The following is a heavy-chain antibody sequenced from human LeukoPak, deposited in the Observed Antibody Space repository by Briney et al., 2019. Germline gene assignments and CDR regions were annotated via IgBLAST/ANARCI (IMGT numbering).Heavy chain of an antibody. D-gene: IGHD2-15*01. CDR1: GFPLSSYS. J-gene: IGHJ4*02. Sequence: SGGSLRLSCAASGFPLSSYSINWVRQARGKVLEWVSYISSSGSAIYYVDSVKGRFTVSRDNAKNSLFLQMNSPRAEDTAVYYCVRVKGSYFDYWGQGALVTVSS. V-gene: IGHV3-48*01. CDR2: ISSSGSAI. CDR3: VRVKGSYFDY.